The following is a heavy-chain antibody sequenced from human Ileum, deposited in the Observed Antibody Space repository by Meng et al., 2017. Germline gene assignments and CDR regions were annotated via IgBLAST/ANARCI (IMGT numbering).Heavy chain of an antibody. Sequence: EAQLVEAGGGLVKPGGSLSLSCVGSRSIFDSYDMTWIRQAPGKGPEWVASMGLGHSHGSYADSVIGRFTVSRDNAKTSFFLQMNSLRAEDTAIYYCASDPNWSTTWGQGTLVTVSS. CDR1: RSIFDSYD. CDR2: MGLGHSHG. CDR3: ASDPNWSTT. V-gene: IGHV3-21*02. J-gene: IGHJ5*02.